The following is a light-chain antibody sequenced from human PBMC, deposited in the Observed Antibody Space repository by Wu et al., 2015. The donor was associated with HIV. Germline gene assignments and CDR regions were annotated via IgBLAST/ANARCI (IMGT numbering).Light chain of an antibody. J-gene: IGKJ1*01. Sequence: TLSCRASQRISRQLLSLVPAETWPGSQAPRLWCNQQGTGIPDRFSGSGSGTDFTLTISRLEPEDFAVYYCQHYGSSPGVTCTFGQGTKVEIK. CDR1: QRISRQL. CDR2: CN. V-gene: IGKV3-20*01. CDR3: QHYGSSPGVTCT.